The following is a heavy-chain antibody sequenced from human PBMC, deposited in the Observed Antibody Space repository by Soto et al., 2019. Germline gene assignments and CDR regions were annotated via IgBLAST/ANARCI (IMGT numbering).Heavy chain of an antibody. CDR2: IIPIIGII. V-gene: IGHV1-69*08. CDR3: AGDPQSHYNDSHAYCYP. CDR1: GGTFSTYT. J-gene: IGHJ5*02. Sequence: QVQLVQSGAEVKKPGSSVKVSCKASGGTFSTYTITWVRQAPGQGLEWMGRIIPIIGIINYAQKFQGRVTTTADKFTGRAYMELTRLRSDDTAVDYCAGDPQSHYNDSHAYCYPWGQGTLVTVSS. D-gene: IGHD3-22*01.